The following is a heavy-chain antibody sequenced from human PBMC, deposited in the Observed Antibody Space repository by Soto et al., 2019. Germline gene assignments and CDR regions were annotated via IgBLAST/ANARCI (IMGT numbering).Heavy chain of an antibody. CDR2: IYWNDDK. CDR1: GFSLSTSVVG. D-gene: IGHD6-19*01. CDR3: AHRPSGWYLFDY. Sequence: GPTRVNPTQALTLTCTFSGFSLSTSVVGVGWIRQPPGKALEWLALIYWNDDKRYSPSLKSRLTITKDTSKNQVVLTMTNMDPVDTATYYCAHRPSGWYLFDYWGQGTLVTVYS. V-gene: IGHV2-5*01. J-gene: IGHJ4*02.